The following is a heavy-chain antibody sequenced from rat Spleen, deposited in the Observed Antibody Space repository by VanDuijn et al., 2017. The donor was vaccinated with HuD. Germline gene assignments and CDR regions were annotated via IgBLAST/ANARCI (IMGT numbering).Heavy chain of an antibody. D-gene: IGHD1-12*02. CDR2: ISTGGDNT. J-gene: IGHJ2*01. CDR1: GFTFSNYY. Sequence: EVQLVESGGGLVQPGRSLKLSCAASGFTFSNYYMAWVRQAPTTGLEWVAYISTGGDNTYYRDSVKGRFTISRDNAKSPLYLQLDSLRSEDTATYYCTTVTFYDGTYYPGGFDYWGQGVMVTVSS. CDR3: TTVTFYDGTYYPGGFDY. V-gene: IGHV5-27*01.